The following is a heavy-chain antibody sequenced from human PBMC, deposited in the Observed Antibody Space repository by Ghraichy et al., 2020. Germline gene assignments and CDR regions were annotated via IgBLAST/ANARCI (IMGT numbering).Heavy chain of an antibody. CDR1: GFTFSSYA. Sequence: GGSLRLSCAASGFTFSSYAMSWVRQAPGKGLEWVSAISGSGGSTYYADSVKGRFTISRDNSKNTLYLQMNSLRAEDTAVYYCAKGEFLEWLLIYYYYGMDVWGQGTTVTVSS. J-gene: IGHJ6*02. CDR3: AKGEFLEWLLIYYYYGMDV. V-gene: IGHV3-23*01. D-gene: IGHD3-3*01. CDR2: ISGSGGST.